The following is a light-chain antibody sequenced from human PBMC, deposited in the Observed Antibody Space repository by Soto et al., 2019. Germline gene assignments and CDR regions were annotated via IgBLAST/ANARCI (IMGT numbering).Light chain of an antibody. CDR1: QSVSGN. V-gene: IGKV3-15*01. CDR3: QQYNNWPRT. Sequence: EIVMTQSPATLSVSPGERATLSCRASQSVSGNLAWYQQKPGQAPRLLIYGASTRATGIPARLSGSGSGTEFTLTIGSLQSEDFAVDYCQQYNNWPRTFGQGTKVDIK. CDR2: GAS. J-gene: IGKJ1*01.